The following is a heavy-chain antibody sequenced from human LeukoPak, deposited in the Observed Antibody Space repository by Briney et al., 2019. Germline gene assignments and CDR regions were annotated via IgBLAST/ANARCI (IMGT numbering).Heavy chain of an antibody. Sequence: GGSLRLSCAASGFTFSTYALNGFRQAPGKGLEGVPVIVGDGGGIEYADSVKGRFSISRDNSKNILYLQMSSLRAEDTAVYYCVKDRIPDGFYSNDFWGQGALVTVSS. V-gene: IGHV3-23*01. D-gene: IGHD5-24*01. J-gene: IGHJ4*02. CDR3: VKDRIPDGFYSNDF. CDR1: GFTFSTYA. CDR2: IVGDGGGI.